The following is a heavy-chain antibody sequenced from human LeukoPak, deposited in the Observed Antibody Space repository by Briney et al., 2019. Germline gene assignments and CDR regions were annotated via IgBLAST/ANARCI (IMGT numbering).Heavy chain of an antibody. CDR3: ARQRWGRVAAVKPWFDP. J-gene: IGHJ5*02. CDR2: IYTSGST. D-gene: IGHD2-2*01. CDR1: GGSISSYY. Sequence: SETLSLTCTVSGGSISSYYWSWIRQPPGKGLEWIGYIYTSGSTNYNPSLKSRVTISVDTSKNQFSLKLSSVTAADTAVYYCARQRWGRVAAVKPWFDPWGQGTLVTVSS. V-gene: IGHV4-4*09.